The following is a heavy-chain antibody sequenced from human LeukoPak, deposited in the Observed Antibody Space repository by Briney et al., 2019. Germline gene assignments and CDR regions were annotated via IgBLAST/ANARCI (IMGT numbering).Heavy chain of an antibody. J-gene: IGHJ4*02. CDR2: IKQYGREI. CDR1: GFTFSSHW. Sequence: GSLRLSCAASGFTFSSHWMNWVRQAPGKGLEWVAQIKQYGREIYYLDSVKGRFTTSRDDADNSGFLQMNSLRVEDTAVYYCATDRGALWGQGTLVTVSS. CDR3: ATDRGAL. V-gene: IGHV3-7*03. D-gene: IGHD5-12*01.